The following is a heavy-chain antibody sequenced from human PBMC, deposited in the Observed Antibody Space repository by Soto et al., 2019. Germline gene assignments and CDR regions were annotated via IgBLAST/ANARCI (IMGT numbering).Heavy chain of an antibody. Sequence: QVQLVQSGAEVKKPGASVKVSCKASGYTFTGYYMHWVRQAPGQGLEWMGWINPNRGGTNYAQKFQGWVTMTRDTSISTAYMELSRLRSDDTAVYYCARDRIAAPAYGMDVWGQGTTVTVSS. D-gene: IGHD6-13*01. J-gene: IGHJ6*02. CDR1: GYTFTGYY. CDR3: ARDRIAAPAYGMDV. V-gene: IGHV1-2*04. CDR2: INPNRGGT.